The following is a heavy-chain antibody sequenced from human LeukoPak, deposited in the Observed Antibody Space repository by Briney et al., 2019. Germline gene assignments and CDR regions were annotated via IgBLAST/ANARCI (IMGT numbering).Heavy chain of an antibody. CDR3: ARPRQYDFWSGYHPGYYFDY. J-gene: IGHJ4*02. D-gene: IGHD3-3*01. V-gene: IGHV3-9*01. Sequence: PGGSLRLSCAASGFTFYDYAMHWVRQAPGKGLEWVSGISWNSGSIGYADSVKGRFTISRDNSKNTLYLQMNSLRAEDTAVYYCARPRQYDFWSGYHPGYYFDYWGQGTLVTVSS. CDR1: GFTFYDYA. CDR2: ISWNSGSI.